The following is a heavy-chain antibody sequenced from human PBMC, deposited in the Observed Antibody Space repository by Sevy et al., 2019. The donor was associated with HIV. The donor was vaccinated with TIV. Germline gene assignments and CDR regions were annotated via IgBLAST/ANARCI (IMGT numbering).Heavy chain of an antibody. D-gene: IGHD2-2*01. Sequence: SETLSLTCTVSGGSISSYYWSWIRQPAGKGLEWIGRIYTSGSTKYNPSLKSRVTMSVDTSKSQFSLKLSSVTAADTAVYYCARDRTLPAVYYYYGMDVWGQGTTVTVSS. J-gene: IGHJ6*02. CDR1: GGSISSYY. V-gene: IGHV4-4*07. CDR3: ARDRTLPAVYYYYGMDV. CDR2: IYTSGST.